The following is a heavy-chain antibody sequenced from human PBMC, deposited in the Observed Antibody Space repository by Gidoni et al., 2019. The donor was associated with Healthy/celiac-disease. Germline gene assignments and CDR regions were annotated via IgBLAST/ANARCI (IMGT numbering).Heavy chain of an antibody. D-gene: IGHD3-3*01. CDR2: ISAYNGNT. V-gene: IGHV1-18*01. J-gene: IGHJ5*02. Sequence: QVQLVQSGAEVKKPGASVKVSCEASGYTFTSYGISWVRQAPGQGLEWMGWISAYNGNTNYAQKLQGRVTMTTDTSTSTAYMELRSLRSDDTAVYYCARASHRHDFWSGYIWFDPWGQGTLVTVSS. CDR3: ARASHRHDFWSGYIWFDP. CDR1: GYTFTSYG.